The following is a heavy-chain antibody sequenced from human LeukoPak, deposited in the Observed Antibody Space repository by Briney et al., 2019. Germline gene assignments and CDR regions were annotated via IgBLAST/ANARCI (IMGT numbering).Heavy chain of an antibody. V-gene: IGHV4-34*01. CDR2: INHSGST. Sequence: PSGTLSLTCAVYGGSFSGYYWSWIRQPPGKGLEWIGEINHSGSTNYNPSLKSRVTISVDTSKNQFSLKLSSVTAADTAVYYCARGPWYSSSWYKKGVYYFDYWGQGTLVTVSS. J-gene: IGHJ4*02. D-gene: IGHD6-13*01. CDR3: ARGPWYSSSWYKKGVYYFDY. CDR1: GGSFSGYY.